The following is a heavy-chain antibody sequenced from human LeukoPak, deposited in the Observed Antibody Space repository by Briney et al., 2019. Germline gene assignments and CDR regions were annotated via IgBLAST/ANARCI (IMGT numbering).Heavy chain of an antibody. D-gene: IGHD3-10*01. CDR1: GYSISSGYY. CDR2: IYHSGST. V-gene: IGHV4-38-2*02. CDR3: ARAMIRGIISFDY. J-gene: IGHJ4*02. Sequence: SETLSLTCTVSGYSISSGYYWGRIRQPPGKGLEWIGSIYHSGSTYYNPSLKSRVTISLDTSKNQFSLKLSSVTAADTAVYYCARAMIRGIISFDYWGQGTLVTVSS.